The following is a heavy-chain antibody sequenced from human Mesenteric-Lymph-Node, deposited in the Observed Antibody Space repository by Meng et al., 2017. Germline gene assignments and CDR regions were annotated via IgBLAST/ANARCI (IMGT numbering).Heavy chain of an antibody. D-gene: IGHD1-26*01. CDR2: IKQDGSEK. CDR1: GFVSGSYW. V-gene: IGHV3-7*03. CDR3: ARDEGGSYSYRTTPYKDHDAFDI. J-gene: IGHJ3*02. Sequence: GESLKISCAASGFVSGSYWMTWVRQAPGNGLEWVANIKQDGSEKYYADSVKGRFTISRDNSKNTLYLQMNSLRAEDTAMYYCARDEGGSYSYRTTPYKDHDAFDIWGQGTMVTVSS.